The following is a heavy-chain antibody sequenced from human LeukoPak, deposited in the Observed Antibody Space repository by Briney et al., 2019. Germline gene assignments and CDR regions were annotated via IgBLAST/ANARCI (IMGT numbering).Heavy chain of an antibody. D-gene: IGHD2/OR15-2a*01. V-gene: IGHV3-21*01. J-gene: IGHJ4*02. CDR1: GFTFSSYG. Sequence: GGSLRLSCAASGFTFSSYGMHWVRQAPGKGLEWVSSISSSSSYIYYADSVKGRFTISRDSAKNSLYLQMNSLRAEDTAVYYCARARDILSSALGYWGQGTLVTVSS. CDR2: ISSSSSYI. CDR3: ARARDILSSALGY.